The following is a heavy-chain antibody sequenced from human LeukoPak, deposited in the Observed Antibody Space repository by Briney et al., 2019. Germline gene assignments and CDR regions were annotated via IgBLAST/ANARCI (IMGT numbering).Heavy chain of an antibody. CDR3: ARANFLYCSSTTCLFDY. CDR2: INPNDGDT. Sequence: ASVKVSCKASGYTFTDYYMHWVRQAPGQGFEWMGWINPNDGDTNYAQKFQGRVTMTRDTSISTAHMEVSRLRSDDTAVYYCARANFLYCSSTTCLFDYWGQGTLVSVSS. CDR1: GYTFTDYY. D-gene: IGHD2-2*01. J-gene: IGHJ4*02. V-gene: IGHV1-2*02.